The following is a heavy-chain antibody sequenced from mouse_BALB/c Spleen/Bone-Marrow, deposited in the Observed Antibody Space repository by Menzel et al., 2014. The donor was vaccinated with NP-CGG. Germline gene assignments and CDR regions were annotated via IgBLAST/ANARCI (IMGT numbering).Heavy chain of an antibody. Sequence: QVQLQQSGAELARPGASVKMSCQASGYTFTRYTMHWEKKRPGQGLEWIGYIIPNSGYSNYNQKFKDKATLTADKSSSTAYMQLNSLTSEDCAGYYCTIRYYAMDYWGQGTSVTVSS. CDR2: IIPNSGYS. V-gene: IGHV1-4*01. CDR3: TIRYYAMDY. CDR1: GYTFTRYT. J-gene: IGHJ4*01. D-gene: IGHD1-1*01.